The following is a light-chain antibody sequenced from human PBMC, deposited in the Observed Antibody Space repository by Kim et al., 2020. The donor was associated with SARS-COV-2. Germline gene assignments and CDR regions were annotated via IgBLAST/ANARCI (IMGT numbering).Light chain of an antibody. V-gene: IGLV3-9*01. J-gene: IGLJ3*02. CDR2: KDS. CDR3: HVWDSGSWV. CDR1: NIQTLN. Sequence: SYELTQPLSVSVVLGQTARLTCGGNNIQTLNVHWYRQKPGQAPVLVMSKDSKRPSGIPERFSGSNSGNTATLTISTAQADDEADYYCHVWDSGSWVFGGG.